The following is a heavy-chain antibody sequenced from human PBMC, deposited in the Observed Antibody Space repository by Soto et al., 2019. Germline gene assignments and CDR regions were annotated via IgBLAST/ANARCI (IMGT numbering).Heavy chain of an antibody. V-gene: IGHV4-31*03. CDR2: IYYSGST. D-gene: IGHD3-10*01. CDR1: GGSISSGGYY. CDR3: ARDNGSGSYYNGINWFDP. J-gene: IGHJ5*02. Sequence: PSETLSLTCTVSGGSISSGGYYWSWIRQHPGKGLEWIGYIYYSGSTYYNPSLKSRVTISVDTSKNQFSLKLSSVTAADTAVYYCARDNGSGSYYNGINWFDPWGQGTLVTVSS.